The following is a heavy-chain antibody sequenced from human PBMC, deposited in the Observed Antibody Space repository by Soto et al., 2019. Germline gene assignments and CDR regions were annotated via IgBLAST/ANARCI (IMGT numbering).Heavy chain of an antibody. CDR2: IYNSGSN. CDR1: GGSVSSGCYY. J-gene: IGHJ4*02. CDR3: ASQRAPYYFDY. Sequence: TLSLPCTVSGGSVSSGCYYWNWSRHHPGKGLEWIGYIYNSGSNYYNQYLKSRVFISAETSKNLLSLKLSSVTAADTAVYYCASQRAPYYFDYWGRGALVTVSS. V-gene: IGHV4-31*03.